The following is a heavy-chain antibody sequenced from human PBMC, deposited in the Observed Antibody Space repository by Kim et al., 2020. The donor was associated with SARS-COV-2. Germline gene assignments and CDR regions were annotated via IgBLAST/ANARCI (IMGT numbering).Heavy chain of an antibody. V-gene: IGHV4-39*01. J-gene: IGHJ3*02. Sequence: SETLSLTCTVSGGSISSSSYYWGWIRQPPGKGLEWIGSIYYSGSTYYNPSLKSRVTISVDTSKNQFSLKLSSVTAADTAVYYCANYGGKGLRLGAFDIWGQGTMVTVSS. CDR1: GGSISSSSYY. CDR3: ANYGGKGLRLGAFDI. CDR2: IYYSGST. D-gene: IGHD4-17*01.